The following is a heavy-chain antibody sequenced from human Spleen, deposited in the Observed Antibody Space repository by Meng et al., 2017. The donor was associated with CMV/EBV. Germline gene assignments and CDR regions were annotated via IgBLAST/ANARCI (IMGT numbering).Heavy chain of an antibody. V-gene: IGHV3-30*02. J-gene: IGHJ6*02. D-gene: IGHD3-10*01. CDR1: GFTFGSFA. CDR3: AKDLYPHYYGPGNYGSDV. Sequence: GESLKISCAASGFTFGSFAMHWVRQAPGKGLEWVAFIRFDDINKYYAESVKGRFTISRDNSKNTLYLQMNSLRAEDTAVYYCAKDLYPHYYGPGNYGSDVWGQGTTVTVSS. CDR2: IRFDDINK.